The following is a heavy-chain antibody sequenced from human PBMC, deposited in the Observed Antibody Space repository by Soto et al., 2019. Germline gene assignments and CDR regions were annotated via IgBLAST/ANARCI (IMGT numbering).Heavy chain of an antibody. CDR2: IFHSGST. V-gene: IGHV4-4*02. CDR1: GGSISRNNW. J-gene: IGHJ4*02. Sequence: SETLSLTCAVSGGSISRNNWWSWVRQPPGKGLEWIGEIFHSGSTHYSPSLKSRVTISVDKSKKYFSLNLTSVTAADTAVYYCARVYSGSYSDSWGRGTLVTVSS. CDR3: ARVYSGSYSDS. D-gene: IGHD1-26*01.